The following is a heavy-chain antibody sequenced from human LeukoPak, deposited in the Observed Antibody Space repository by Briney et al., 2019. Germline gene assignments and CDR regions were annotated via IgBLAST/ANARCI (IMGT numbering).Heavy chain of an antibody. CDR1: GFTFSTYN. CDR2: IGKNSDI. V-gene: IGHV3-69-1*01. CDR3: ARDLGVRLGELSSWGY. J-gene: IGHJ4*02. Sequence: GGSLRLSCAASGFTFSTYNMNWVRQAPGKGLEWVSSIGKNSDIYYADSVKGRFTISRDNAKNSLHLEMNSLRAEDTAMYYCARDLGVRLGELSSWGYWGQGTLVTVSS. D-gene: IGHD3-16*02.